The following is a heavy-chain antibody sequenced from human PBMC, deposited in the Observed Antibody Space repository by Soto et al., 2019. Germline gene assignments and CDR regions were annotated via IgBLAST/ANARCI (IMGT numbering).Heavy chain of an antibody. V-gene: IGHV1-18*04. D-gene: IGHD1-7*01. Sequence: DSVNVSCKASGYTFTSYGISWVRQAPGQGLEWMGWISAYNGNTNYAQKLQGRVTMTTDTSTSTAYMELRSLRSDDTAVYYCARDRLEQLELRQPFEWWGDGTLVTVS. CDR2: ISAYNGNT. CDR1: GYTFTSYG. J-gene: IGHJ4*01. CDR3: ARDRLEQLELRQPFEW.